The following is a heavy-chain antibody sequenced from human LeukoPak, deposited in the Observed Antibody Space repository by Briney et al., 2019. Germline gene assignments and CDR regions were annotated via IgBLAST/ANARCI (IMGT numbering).Heavy chain of an antibody. V-gene: IGHV2-5*01. CDR2: IYWNDDK. CDR3: AHNSGLYYDFWSGLPTQVWFDP. J-gene: IGHJ5*02. Sequence: KASGPTLVNPTQTLTLTCTFSGFSLRTSGVAVGWIRQPPGKALEWLALIYWNDDKHYSPSLKSRLTITKDTSKNQVVLTMTNMDPVDTATYYCAHNSGLYYDFWSGLPTQVWFDPWGQGTLVTVSS. D-gene: IGHD3-3*01. CDR1: GFSLRTSGVA.